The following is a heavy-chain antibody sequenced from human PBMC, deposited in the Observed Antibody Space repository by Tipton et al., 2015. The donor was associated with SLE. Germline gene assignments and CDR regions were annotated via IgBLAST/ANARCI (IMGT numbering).Heavy chain of an antibody. J-gene: IGHJ4*02. CDR3: ARHGRGPAFFDY. CDR2: IYYSGRT. CDR1: GGSINSSSYY. V-gene: IGHV4-39*07. D-gene: IGHD2-2*01. Sequence: TLSLTCTVSGGSINSSSYYWGWIRQPPGKGLEWIGSIYYSGRTYYNPSLKSRVTVSVDTSKNQFSLKLSSVTAADTAVYYCARHGRGPAFFDYWGQGTLVTVSS.